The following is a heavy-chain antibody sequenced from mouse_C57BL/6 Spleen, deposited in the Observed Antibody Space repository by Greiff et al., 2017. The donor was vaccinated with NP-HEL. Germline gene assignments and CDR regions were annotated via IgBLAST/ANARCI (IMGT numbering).Heavy chain of an antibody. V-gene: IGHV1-80*01. CDR2: IYPGDGDT. Sequence: QVQLQQSGAELVKPGASVKISCKASGYAFSSYWMNWVKQRPGKGLEWLGQIYPGDGDTNYNGKFKGKATLTADKSSSTAYMQLSSLTSEDSAVYFCARREDYDRSAMDYWGQGTSVTVSS. J-gene: IGHJ4*01. D-gene: IGHD2-4*01. CDR1: GYAFSSYW. CDR3: ARREDYDRSAMDY.